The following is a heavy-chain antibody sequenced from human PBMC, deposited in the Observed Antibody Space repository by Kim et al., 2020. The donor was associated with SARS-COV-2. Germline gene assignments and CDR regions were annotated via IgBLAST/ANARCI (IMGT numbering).Heavy chain of an antibody. D-gene: IGHD2-21*01. J-gene: IGHJ6*02. V-gene: IGHV3-9*01. CDR2: MNWNGGSI. CDR3: VKAQTPGYWDFRDGMGV. Sequence: GGSLRLSCTASGFIFDNYAMHWVRQVPGKGLEWVSGMNWNGGSIGYADSVKGRFTISRDNAKSSLYLQMNSLRPEDTASYYCVKAQTPGYWDFRDGMGVWGQGTTVTVSS. CDR1: GFIFDNYA.